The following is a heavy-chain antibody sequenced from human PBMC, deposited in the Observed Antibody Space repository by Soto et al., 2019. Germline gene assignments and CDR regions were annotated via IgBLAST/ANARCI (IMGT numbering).Heavy chain of an antibody. CDR2: IYSGGST. D-gene: IGHD6-13*01. Sequence: PGGSLTLSPAAYGFSVSGNYMTWVRQAPGEGLEWVSVIYSGGSTYYADSVKGRFTISRDNSKNTLYLQMNSLRAEDTAEYYCARVPAAGGFYYYGMDVWLPVTTVTISS. CDR1: GFSVSGNY. CDR3: ARVPAAGGFYYYGMDV. J-gene: IGHJ6*02. V-gene: IGHV3-53*01.